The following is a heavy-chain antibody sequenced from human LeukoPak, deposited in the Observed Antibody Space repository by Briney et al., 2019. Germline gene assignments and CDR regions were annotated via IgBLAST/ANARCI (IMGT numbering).Heavy chain of an antibody. Sequence: PGGSLRVSCAASGFTFSSYWMSWVRQAPGKGLEWVANIKQDGSEKYYVDSVKGRFTISRDNAKNSLYLQMNSLRAEDTAVYYCARDDPGVWGSYRSSHYWGQGTLVSVSS. J-gene: IGHJ4*02. CDR2: IKQDGSEK. V-gene: IGHV3-7*04. D-gene: IGHD3-16*02. CDR1: GFTFSSYW. CDR3: ARDDPGVWGSYRSSHY.